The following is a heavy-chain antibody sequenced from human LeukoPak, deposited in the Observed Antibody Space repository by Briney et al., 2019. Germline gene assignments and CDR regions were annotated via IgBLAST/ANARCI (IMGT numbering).Heavy chain of an antibody. CDR1: GGSISGSSYY. CDR2: IHYSGST. CDR3: AGILTGYFDY. V-gene: IGHV4-39*01. J-gene: IGHJ4*02. D-gene: IGHD3-9*01. Sequence: PSETLSLTCTVSGGSISGSSYYWGWIRQSPGKGLEWIGNIHYSGSTQYDPSLKSRVTISVDTSKNQFSLKLSSVTAADTAVYYCAGILTGYFDYWGQGTLVTVSS.